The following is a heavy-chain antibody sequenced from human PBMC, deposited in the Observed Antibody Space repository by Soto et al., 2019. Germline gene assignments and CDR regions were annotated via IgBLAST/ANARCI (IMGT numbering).Heavy chain of an antibody. CDR3: ARDSGSSSWPRSPRY. D-gene: IGHD6-13*01. V-gene: IGHV1-69*13. Sequence: GASVKVSCKASGGTFSSYAISWARQAPGQGLEWMGGIIPIFGTANYAQKFQGRVTITADESTSTAYMELSSLRSEDTAVYYCARDSGSSSWPRSPRYWGQGTLVTVSS. CDR1: GGTFSSYA. CDR2: IIPIFGTA. J-gene: IGHJ4*02.